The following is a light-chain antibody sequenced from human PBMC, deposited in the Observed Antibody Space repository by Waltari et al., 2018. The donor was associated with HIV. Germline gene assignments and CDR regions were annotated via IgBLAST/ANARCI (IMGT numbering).Light chain of an antibody. Sequence: QSALTQPPSASGSPGQSVTLSCTGTNSDIGTYDYVSWYQQPPGKAPKLVISEATKRPSGVSDRFSGSKSGNTAFLTVSGLQAEDEADYYCSSFANRDGFYVLFGGGTRLTVL. J-gene: IGLJ2*01. CDR1: NSDIGTYDY. V-gene: IGLV2-8*01. CDR3: SSFANRDGFYVL. CDR2: EAT.